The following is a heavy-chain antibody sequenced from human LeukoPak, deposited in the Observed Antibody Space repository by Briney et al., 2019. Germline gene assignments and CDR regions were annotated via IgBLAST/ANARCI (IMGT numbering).Heavy chain of an antibody. CDR3: ARAGNYYDSSGTNYGMDV. CDR1: GGSISSYY. Sequence: SETLSLTCTVSGGSISSYYWSWIRQPPGKGLEWTGYIYYSGSTNYNPSLKSRVTISVDTSKNQFSLKLSSVTAADTAVYYCARAGNYYDSSGTNYGMDVWGQGTTVTVSS. D-gene: IGHD3-22*01. J-gene: IGHJ6*02. V-gene: IGHV4-59*01. CDR2: IYYSGST.